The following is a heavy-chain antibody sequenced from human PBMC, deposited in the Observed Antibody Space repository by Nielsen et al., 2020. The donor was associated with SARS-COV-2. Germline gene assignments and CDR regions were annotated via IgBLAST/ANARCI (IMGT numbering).Heavy chain of an antibody. Sequence: ASVKVSCKASGYTFTTYDLNWVRQATGQGLEWMGWMNPKSGFTAYAQRFQGRVTITADKSTSTAYMELSSLRSEDTAVYYCAREHERDFWSGPTRRWGYYGMDVWGQGTTVTVSS. D-gene: IGHD3-3*01. CDR2: MNPKSGFT. V-gene: IGHV1-8*01. CDR3: AREHERDFWSGPTRRWGYYGMDV. J-gene: IGHJ6*02. CDR1: GYTFTTYD.